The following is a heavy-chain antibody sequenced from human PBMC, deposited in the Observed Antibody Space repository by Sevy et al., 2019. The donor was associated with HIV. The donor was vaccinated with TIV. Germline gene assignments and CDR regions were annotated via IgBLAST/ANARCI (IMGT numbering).Heavy chain of an antibody. Sequence: GGSLRLSCAASGFTFSSYAMSWVRQAPGKGLEWVSAISGSGGSTYYADSVKGRFTISRDNSKNTLYLQMNSLRAEDTAVYYCAKEVVKYYYGSRSTFDYWGQGTLVTVSS. CDR3: AKEVVKYYYGSRSTFDY. V-gene: IGHV3-23*01. D-gene: IGHD3-10*01. CDR2: ISGSGGST. CDR1: GFTFSSYA. J-gene: IGHJ4*02.